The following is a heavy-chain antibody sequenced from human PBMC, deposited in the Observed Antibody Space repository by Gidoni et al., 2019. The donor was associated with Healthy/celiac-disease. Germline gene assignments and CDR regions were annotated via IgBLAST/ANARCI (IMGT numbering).Heavy chain of an antibody. CDR3: ARAATGYYDFWSGYLGYNWFDP. D-gene: IGHD3-3*01. CDR2: MNPNSGNT. CDR1: GYTFPSYD. Sequence: QVQLVQSGAEVKKPGASVKVSCKASGYTFPSYDITWVRQATGQGLEWMGWMNPNSGNTGYAQKFQGRVTMTRNTSISTAYMELSSLRSEDTAVYYCARAATGYYDFWSGYLGYNWFDPWGQGTLVTVSS. V-gene: IGHV1-8*01. J-gene: IGHJ5*02.